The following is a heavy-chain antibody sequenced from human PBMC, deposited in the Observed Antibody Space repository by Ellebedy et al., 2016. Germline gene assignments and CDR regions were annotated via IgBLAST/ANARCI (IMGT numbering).Heavy chain of an antibody. J-gene: IGHJ3*02. CDR3: AREVDTVIDGSDAFDM. CDR2: IHHTGAA. V-gene: IGHV4-30-4*01. D-gene: IGHD1-26*01. Sequence: SETLSLTCTVSGGSISSGGYFWSWVRQAPEKGPEWIGYIHHTGAAYYNPSLVSRSVMSVDPSTNQFSLRLTAVTAADTAVYYCAREVDTVIDGSDAFDMWGQGTVVTVSS. CDR1: GGSISSGGYF.